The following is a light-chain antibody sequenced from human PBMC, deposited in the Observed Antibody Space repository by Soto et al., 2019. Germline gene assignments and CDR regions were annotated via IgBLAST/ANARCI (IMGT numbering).Light chain of an antibody. J-gene: IGKJ4*01. Sequence: DIQMTQSPSSLSASVGDRVTITCQASQDIKNYLNWYQQTSGKAPKLLIYDASDLETGVPSRFSGSGSVTDFTFTINSRQPEDMATYYCQQYDTLPLTVGGGTKVEIK. CDR3: QQYDTLPLT. CDR1: QDIKNY. V-gene: IGKV1-33*01. CDR2: DAS.